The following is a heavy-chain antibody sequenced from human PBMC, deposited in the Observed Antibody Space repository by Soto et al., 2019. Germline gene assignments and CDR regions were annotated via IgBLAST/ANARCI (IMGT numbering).Heavy chain of an antibody. CDR1: GGSISSGGYY. V-gene: IGHV4-31*03. CDR2: IYYSGST. CDR3: ARDLRGDCSIDY. J-gene: IGHJ4*02. D-gene: IGHD2-15*01. Sequence: SETLSLTCTVSGGSISSGGYYWSWIRQHPGKGLEWIGYIYYSGSTYYNPSLKSRVTISVDTSKNQFSLKLSSVTAADTAVYYCARDLRGDCSIDYWGQGTLVTVSS.